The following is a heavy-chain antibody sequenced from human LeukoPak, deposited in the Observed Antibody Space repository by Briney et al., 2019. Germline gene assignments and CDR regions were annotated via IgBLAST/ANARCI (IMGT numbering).Heavy chain of an antibody. V-gene: IGHV4-34*01. J-gene: IGHJ4*02. CDR3: ARGSIAAAGTPIDY. Sequence: SETLSLTCAVYGGSFSGYYWSWIRQPPGKGLEWIGEINHSGSTNYNPSLKSRVTISVDTSKNQFSLKLSSVTAADTAVYYCARGSIAAAGTPIDYWGQGTLVTVSS. D-gene: IGHD6-13*01. CDR1: GGSFSGYY. CDR2: INHSGST.